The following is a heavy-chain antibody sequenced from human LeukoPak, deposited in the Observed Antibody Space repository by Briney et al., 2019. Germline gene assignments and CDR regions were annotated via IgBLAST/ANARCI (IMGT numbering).Heavy chain of an antibody. V-gene: IGHV1-46*01. Sequence: GASVKLSCKASGYTFTSYYIHWVRQAPGQGLEWMGLINPSGGSTNYAQKFQGRVTMTRDTSTSTVYMELSSLRSEDTAVYYCARGPSITMVRGGQWYYYMDVWGKGTTVTISS. CDR1: GYTFTSYY. CDR2: INPSGGST. CDR3: ARGPSITMVRGGQWYYYMDV. D-gene: IGHD3-10*01. J-gene: IGHJ6*03.